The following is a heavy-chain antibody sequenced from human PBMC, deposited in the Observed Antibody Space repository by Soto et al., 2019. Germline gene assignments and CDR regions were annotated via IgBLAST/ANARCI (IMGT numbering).Heavy chain of an antibody. CDR2: ISGSGGST. CDR3: AAGGTVTRVDY. CDR1: GFTFSSYA. Sequence: PGGSLRLSCTASGFTFSSYAMSWVLQAPGKGLEWVSTISGSGGSTYSADSVKGRFSISRDNSKSTLYLQMNSLRADDTAVYYCAAGGTVTRVDYWGQGTLVTVSS. V-gene: IGHV3-23*01. D-gene: IGHD4-17*01. J-gene: IGHJ4*02.